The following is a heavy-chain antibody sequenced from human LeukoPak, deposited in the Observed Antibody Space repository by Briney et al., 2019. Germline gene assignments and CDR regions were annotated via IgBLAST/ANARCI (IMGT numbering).Heavy chain of an antibody. CDR1: GGSINSYY. V-gene: IGHV4-59*08. D-gene: IGHD4-17*01. Sequence: PSETLALTCTVSGGSINSYYWSWIRQPPGKGLEWIGYIYYIGSTSYNPSLKSRVTISVDTSRNQFSLNLRSVTAADPAVYYCARGFYGDYGRPLDYWGQGALVTVSS. CDR3: ARGFYGDYGRPLDY. CDR2: IYYIGST. J-gene: IGHJ4*02.